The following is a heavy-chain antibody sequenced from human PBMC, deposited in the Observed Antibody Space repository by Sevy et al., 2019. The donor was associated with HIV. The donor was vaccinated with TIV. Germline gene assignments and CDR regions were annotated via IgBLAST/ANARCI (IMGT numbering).Heavy chain of an antibody. Sequence: GGSLRLSCAASGFTFSSYAMHWVRQAPGKGLEWVAVISYDGSNKYYADSVKGRFTISRDNSKNTRYLQMNSLRAEDTAVYYCARDRRYCSSTSCPPPFDYWGQGTLVTVSS. J-gene: IGHJ4*02. CDR2: ISYDGSNK. D-gene: IGHD2-2*01. CDR3: ARDRRYCSSTSCPPPFDY. V-gene: IGHV3-30*04. CDR1: GFTFSSYA.